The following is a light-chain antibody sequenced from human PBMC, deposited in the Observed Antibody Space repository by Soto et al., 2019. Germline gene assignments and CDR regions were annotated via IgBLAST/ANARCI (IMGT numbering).Light chain of an antibody. Sequence: EIVLTQSPGTLSLSPGERATLSCRASQSLTSDYLAWYQQKPGQTPRLLIHGASSRATGIADRFSGSGSGTDFTLTISRLEPEDFAVYYCQQYGSSRTWTFGQGTKVDI. CDR3: QQYGSSRTWT. CDR2: GAS. CDR1: QSLTSDY. V-gene: IGKV3-20*01. J-gene: IGKJ1*01.